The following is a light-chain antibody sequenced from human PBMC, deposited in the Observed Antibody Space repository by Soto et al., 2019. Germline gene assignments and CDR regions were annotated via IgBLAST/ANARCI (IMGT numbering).Light chain of an antibody. Sequence: AIRLTQSPSSLSASTGDRVTITCRASQDINNYLAWYQQKPGRAPKLLIDAASTLLSGVPPRFSGSGSGTDFTLTIPALQSDDFAIYYCQHYFEYPWTFGQGNQV. CDR1: QDINNY. CDR3: QHYFEYPWT. V-gene: IGKV1-8*01. J-gene: IGKJ1*01. CDR2: AAS.